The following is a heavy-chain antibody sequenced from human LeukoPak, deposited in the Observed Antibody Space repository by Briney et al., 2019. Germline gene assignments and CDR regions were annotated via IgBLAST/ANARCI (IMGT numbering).Heavy chain of an antibody. Sequence: SETLSLTCTVSGGSISSSSYYWGWIRQPPGKGLGWIGSIYYSGSTYYNPSLKSRVTISVDTSKNQFSLKLSSVTAADTAVYYCARVVPGRNIGWNYYYYMDVWGKGTTVTISS. CDR1: GGSISSSSYY. V-gene: IGHV4-39*07. CDR2: IYYSGST. CDR3: ARVVPGRNIGWNYYYYMDV. J-gene: IGHJ6*03. D-gene: IGHD2-2*01.